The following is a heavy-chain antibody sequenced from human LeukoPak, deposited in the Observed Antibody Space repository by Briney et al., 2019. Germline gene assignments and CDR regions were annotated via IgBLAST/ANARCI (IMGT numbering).Heavy chain of an antibody. J-gene: IGHJ4*02. D-gene: IGHD4-17*01. CDR2: INPSGGST. V-gene: IGHV1-46*01. CDR1: GYTFTSSY. CDR3: ARVGVYGDYFDY. Sequence: ASVKVSCMASGYTFTSSYLHWVRQAPGQGLEWMGIINPSGGSTSYAQKFQGRVTMTRDMSTSTVYMELSSLRSEDTAVYYCARVGVYGDYFDYWGQGTLVTVSS.